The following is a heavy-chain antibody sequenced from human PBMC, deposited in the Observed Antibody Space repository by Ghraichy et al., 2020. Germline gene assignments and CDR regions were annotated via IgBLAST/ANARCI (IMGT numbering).Heavy chain of an antibody. J-gene: IGHJ4*02. V-gene: IGHV3-48*02. D-gene: IGHD3-16*02. CDR1: GFSFSPYS. CDR2: ISGSSGSI. Sequence: GGSLRLSCAASGFSFSPYSMNWVRQVPGKGLEWLSYISGSSGSIYYADSVRGRFTVSRDNAKNSLFLQMNSLRHEDTAVYYCARDRDDIWGNYRYSFNYWGQGALVTVSS. CDR3: ARDRDDIWGNYRYSFNY.